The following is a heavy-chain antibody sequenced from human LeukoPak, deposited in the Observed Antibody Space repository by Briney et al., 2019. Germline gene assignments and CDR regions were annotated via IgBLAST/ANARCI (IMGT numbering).Heavy chain of an antibody. V-gene: IGHV4-59*01. D-gene: IGHD4-23*01. CDR1: GGPIGCGF. CDR3: AWTPRRGGFDF. J-gene: IGHJ4*02. CDR2: IYNSGST. Sequence: SETLPLPCSVSGGPIGCGFWRWLRQSPGKGVVGMGYIYNSGSTKYTPSLQSRVTISLDTFKNTYSLRLKSVTAAATAVDYCAWTPRRGGFDFWGQGTLVTVSS.